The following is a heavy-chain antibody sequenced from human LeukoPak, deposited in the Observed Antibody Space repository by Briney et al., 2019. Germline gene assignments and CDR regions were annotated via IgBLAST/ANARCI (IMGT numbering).Heavy chain of an antibody. CDR3: ARGLGLRVMTTVTTFDY. Sequence: SETLSLTCAVYGGSFSEHYWSWIRQPPGKRLEWIREVNHSGRTNYNPSLKSRVTISADRSQNQFSLKLSSVTAADTAVYYCARGLGLRVMTTVTTFDYWGQGTLVTVSS. V-gene: IGHV4-34*01. J-gene: IGHJ4*02. CDR2: VNHSGRT. D-gene: IGHD4-17*01. CDR1: GGSFSEHY.